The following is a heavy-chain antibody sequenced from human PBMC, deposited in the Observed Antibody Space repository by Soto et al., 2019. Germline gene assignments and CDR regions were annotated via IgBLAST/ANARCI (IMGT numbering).Heavy chain of an antibody. CDR1: GDSVSSNSAA. CDR3: AREEGSYSGYDYYYYGMDV. Sequence: SQTLSLTCAISGDSVSSNSAAWNWIRQSPSRNLEWLGRTYYRSKWYNDYAVSVKSRITINPDTSKNQFSLQLNSVTPEDTAVYYCAREEGSYSGYDYYYYGMDVWGQGTTVTVSS. D-gene: IGHD5-12*01. J-gene: IGHJ6*02. V-gene: IGHV6-1*01. CDR2: TYYRSKWYN.